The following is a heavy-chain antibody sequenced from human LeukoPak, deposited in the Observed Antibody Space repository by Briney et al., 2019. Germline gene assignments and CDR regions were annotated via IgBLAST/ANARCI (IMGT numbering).Heavy chain of an antibody. CDR2: INGDGSDT. V-gene: IGHV3-74*01. CDR3: ARDPRNKGFDP. Sequence: GRSLRLSCAASGCTFSGYWMYWARQSPRKGLVWVSCINGDGSDTRYADSVKGRFTISRDNAKNTLYLQMNSLRVEDTAVYYCARDPRNKGFDPWGQGTLVTVSS. CDR1: GCTFSGYW. D-gene: IGHD1/OR15-1a*01. J-gene: IGHJ5*02.